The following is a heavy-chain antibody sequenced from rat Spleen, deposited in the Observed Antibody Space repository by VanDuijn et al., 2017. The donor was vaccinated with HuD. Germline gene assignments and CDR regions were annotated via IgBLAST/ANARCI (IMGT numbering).Heavy chain of an antibody. V-gene: IGHV5-31*01. D-gene: IGHD4-3*01. CDR2: ITNGGGAT. J-gene: IGHJ2*01. CDR1: GFTFNNYW. CDR3: AVAGYGY. Sequence: EVQLVESGGGLVQPGRSLRLSCVASGFTFNNYWMTWIRQAPGKGLEWIASITNGGGATYYPDSVKGRFTISRDNAENTVYLQMNSLRSEDTATYYGAVAGYGYWGQGVMVTVSS.